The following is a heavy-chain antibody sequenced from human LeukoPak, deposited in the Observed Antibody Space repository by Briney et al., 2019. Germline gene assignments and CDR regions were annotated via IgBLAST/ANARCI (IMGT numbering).Heavy chain of an antibody. CDR3: AIRPIAVAGTGGLGY. V-gene: IGHV4-34*01. D-gene: IGHD6-19*01. Sequence: SETLSLTCAVYGGSFSGYYWSWIRQPPGKGREWIGEINHSGSTNYNPSLKSRVTISVDTSKNQFSLKLSSVTAADTAVYYCAIRPIAVAGTGGLGYWGQGTRVTVSS. J-gene: IGHJ4*02. CDR1: GGSFSGYY. CDR2: INHSGST.